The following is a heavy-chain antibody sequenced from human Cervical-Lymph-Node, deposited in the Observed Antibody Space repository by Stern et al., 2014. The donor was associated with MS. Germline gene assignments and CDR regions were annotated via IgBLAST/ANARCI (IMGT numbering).Heavy chain of an antibody. CDR1: GYTFTSYG. J-gene: IGHJ6*02. V-gene: IGHV1-18*04. CDR3: ARDLGVPAALLYYYYYGMDV. Sequence: VQLVESGAEVKKPGASVKVSCKASGYTFTSYGISWVRQAPGQGLEWMGWISAYNGNTNYAQKLQGRVTMTTDTSTSTAYMELRSLRSDDTAVYYCARDLGVPAALLYYYYYGMDVWGQGTTVTVSS. CDR2: ISAYNGNT. D-gene: IGHD2-2*01.